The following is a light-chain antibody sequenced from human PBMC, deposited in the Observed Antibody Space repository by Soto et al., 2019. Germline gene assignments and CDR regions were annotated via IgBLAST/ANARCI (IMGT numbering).Light chain of an antibody. CDR3: QQYVTSPPGIT. Sequence: ELVLTQSPGTLSLSPGEGATLSCRASQSVSSNYLAWYQQKPGQPPRLLMYDTFTRATGIPDRFSGSESGTDFTLTISRLEPEDFAVYYCQQYVTSPPGITFGQGTRLETK. CDR2: DTF. V-gene: IGKV3-20*01. J-gene: IGKJ5*01. CDR1: QSVSSNY.